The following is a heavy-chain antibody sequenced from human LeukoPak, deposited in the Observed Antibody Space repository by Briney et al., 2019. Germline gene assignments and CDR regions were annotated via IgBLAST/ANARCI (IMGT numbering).Heavy chain of an antibody. V-gene: IGHV3-7*01. CDR3: ARRSSSGWHYFDY. CDR2: LKQDGSEK. D-gene: IGHD6-13*01. Sequence: HPGGSLRLSCAGSGFTFSNYWMTWVRQAPGKGLEWVANLKQDGSEKYYVDSVKDRFTISRDNAKNSLYLQMHSLRAEDTAVYYCARRSSSGWHYFDYWGQGTLVTVSS. J-gene: IGHJ4*02. CDR1: GFTFSNYW.